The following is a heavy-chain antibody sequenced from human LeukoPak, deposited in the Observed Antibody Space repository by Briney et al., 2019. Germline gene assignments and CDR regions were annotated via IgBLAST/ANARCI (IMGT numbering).Heavy chain of an antibody. V-gene: IGHV4-39*01. CDR1: GGPINSNIYY. CDR2: IYYSGSN. D-gene: IGHD3-10*01. Sequence: PSEPLTLTCNVSGGPINSNIYYWAWVRQPPGKGLEWIGSIYYSGSNYYNPSLKSRITISVDPFRSQVSLEISSGPAAATAVYVCARVLLWFGDLSVKAFEIWGQRTMGTVSS. CDR3: ARVLLWFGDLSVKAFEI. J-gene: IGHJ3*02.